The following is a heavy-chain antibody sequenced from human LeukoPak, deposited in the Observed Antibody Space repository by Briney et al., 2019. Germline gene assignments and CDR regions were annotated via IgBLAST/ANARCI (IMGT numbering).Heavy chain of an antibody. CDR3: SSSGGGIDY. CDR2: IKQDGSEK. V-gene: IGHV3-7*01. Sequence: PGGSLRLSCAASGFTFSDYYMSWIRQAPGKGLEWVANIKQDGSEKYYVDSVKGRFTISRDNAKNSLYLQMNSLRAEDTAVYYCSSSGGGIDYWGQGTLVTVSS. J-gene: IGHJ4*02. D-gene: IGHD6-6*01. CDR1: GFTFSDYY.